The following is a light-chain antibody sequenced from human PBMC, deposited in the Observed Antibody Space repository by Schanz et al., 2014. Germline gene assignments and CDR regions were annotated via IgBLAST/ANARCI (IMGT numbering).Light chain of an antibody. Sequence: QSVLTQPPSASGTPGQRVTISCSGSSSNIGSNTVNWYQQLPGTAPKLLIYSNNQRPSGVPDRFSNSKSGTSASLAISGLQSEDEADYHCAAWDDSLQGWVFGGGTKLTVL. CDR1: SSNIGSNT. CDR3: AAWDDSLQGWV. CDR2: SNN. V-gene: IGLV1-44*01. J-gene: IGLJ3*02.